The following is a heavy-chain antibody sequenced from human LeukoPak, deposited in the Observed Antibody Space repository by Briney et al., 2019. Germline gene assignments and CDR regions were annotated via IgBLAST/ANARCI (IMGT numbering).Heavy chain of an antibody. D-gene: IGHD4/OR15-4a*01. CDR3: AKVSLNMVNDAFDI. J-gene: IGHJ3*02. CDR2: ISYDGSNE. V-gene: IGHV3-30*04. Sequence: PGGSLRLSCAASGFTFSSYVMHWVRQAPGKGLEWVAIISYDGSNEYYADSVKGRFTISRDNSRNTLYLQMNSLRVEDTAMYYCAKVSLNMVNDAFDIWGQGTMVSVSS. CDR1: GFTFSSYV.